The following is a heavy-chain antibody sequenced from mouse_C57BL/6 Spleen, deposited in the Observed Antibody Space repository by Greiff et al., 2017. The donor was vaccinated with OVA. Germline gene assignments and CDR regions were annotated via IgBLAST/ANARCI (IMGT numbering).Heavy chain of an antibody. V-gene: IGHV14-2*01. Sequence: VQLQQSGAELVKPGASVKLSCTASGFNIKDYYMHWVKQRTEQGLEWIGRIDPEDGEAKYAPTFQGKATITADTSSNTAYLQLSSLTSEDTAVYYCALTGTLAYWGQGTLVTVSA. J-gene: IGHJ3*01. D-gene: IGHD4-1*01. CDR2: IDPEDGEA. CDR3: ALTGTLAY. CDR1: GFNIKDYY.